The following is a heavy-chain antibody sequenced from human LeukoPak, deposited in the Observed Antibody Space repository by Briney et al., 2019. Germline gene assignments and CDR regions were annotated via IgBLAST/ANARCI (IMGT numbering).Heavy chain of an antibody. J-gene: IGHJ3*02. CDR3: ARGDFGETNTAFDI. Sequence: APVNVSCKPSGYTFTDYDIHWVRQAPGHGLEWMGWMNPNSGKTNYAQKLQGRVTFSRNTSLSVAYMELSGLRSEDAAVYFCARGDFGETNTAFDIWGQGAMVAVSS. D-gene: IGHD4-17*01. CDR2: MNPNSGKT. V-gene: IGHV1-8*03. CDR1: GYTFTDYD.